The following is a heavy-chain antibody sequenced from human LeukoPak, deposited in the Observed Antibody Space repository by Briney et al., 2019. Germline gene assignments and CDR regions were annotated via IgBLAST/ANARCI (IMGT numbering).Heavy chain of an antibody. CDR3: AKDAVAVAGFPHYFDY. D-gene: IGHD6-19*01. J-gene: IGHJ4*02. CDR1: GFTFSSYA. CDR2: ISGSGVTT. V-gene: IGHV3-23*01. Sequence: PGGSLRLSCAASGFTFSSYAMSWVRRAPGKGLEWVSVISGSGVTTYYADSVKGRFTISRDNSKNTLYLQMSSLRAEDTAVYYCAKDAVAVAGFPHYFDYWGQGTLVTVSS.